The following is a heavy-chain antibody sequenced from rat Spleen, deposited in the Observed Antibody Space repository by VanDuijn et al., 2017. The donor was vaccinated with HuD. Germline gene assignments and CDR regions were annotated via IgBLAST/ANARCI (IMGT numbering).Heavy chain of an antibody. J-gene: IGHJ2*01. Sequence: QVQLKESGPGLVQPSQTLSLTCTVSGFSLTSNGVNWVRQPPGKGLEWIAAISSGGNTYYNSALESRLSISGDSSKSQIFLKMNSLQTEDTAMYFCARSNGYGPFDYWGQGVMVTVSS. D-gene: IGHD1-3*01. CDR2: ISSGGNT. CDR1: GFSLTSNG. V-gene: IGHV2S12*01. CDR3: ARSNGYGPFDY.